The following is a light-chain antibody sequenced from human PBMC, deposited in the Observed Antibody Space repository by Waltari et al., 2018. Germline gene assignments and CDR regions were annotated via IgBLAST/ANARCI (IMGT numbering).Light chain of an antibody. CDR3: QQYGSTPWT. CDR2: AM. CDR1: HSVSSRY. Sequence: ENVLTQSPSTLSLSPGERVTLSCRASHSVSSRYLAWYQQKPGQAPRLLIYAMNRATGIPDRFSGSGLATDFTFTISRLEPEDSAVYYCQQYGSTPWTFGQGTKVEIK. V-gene: IGKV3-20*01. J-gene: IGKJ1*01.